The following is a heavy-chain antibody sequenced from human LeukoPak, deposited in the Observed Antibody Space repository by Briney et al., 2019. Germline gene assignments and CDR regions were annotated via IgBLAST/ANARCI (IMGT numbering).Heavy chain of an antibody. D-gene: IGHD6-19*01. J-gene: IGHJ4*02. CDR3: ARDPLMSGWGLGVFDY. V-gene: IGHV3-33*01. Sequence: GGSLRLSCAASGFTFSSYGMHWVRQAPGKGLEGVAVIWYDGSNKYYADSVKGRFTISRDNSKNTLYLQMNSLRAEDTGVYYCARDPLMSGWGLGVFDYWGQGTLVTVSS. CDR1: GFTFSSYG. CDR2: IWYDGSNK.